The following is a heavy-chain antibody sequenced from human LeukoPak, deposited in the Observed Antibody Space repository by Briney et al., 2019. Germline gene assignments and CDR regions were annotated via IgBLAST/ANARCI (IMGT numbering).Heavy chain of an antibody. CDR1: GFTFSDDP. CDR2: IRSSSLTI. D-gene: IGHD1-26*01. CDR3: VRDSAFAFDI. V-gene: IGHV3-48*02. J-gene: IGHJ3*02. Sequence: GGSLRLSCAASGFTFSDDPMNWVRQAPGKGLGWVAHIRSSSLTISYADSVKGRFTISRDNAKNSLYLQMNSLRDEDTAVYYCVRDSAFAFDIWGQGTMVTVSS.